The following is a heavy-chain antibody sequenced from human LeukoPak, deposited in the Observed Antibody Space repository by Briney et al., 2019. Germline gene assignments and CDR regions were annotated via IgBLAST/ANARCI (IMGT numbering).Heavy chain of an antibody. V-gene: IGHV3-74*01. D-gene: IGHD4-23*01. CDR3: ARADYGGNSDFHY. J-gene: IGHJ4*02. CDR1: GFTFSTYW. Sequence: GSLRLSCAASGFTFSTYWMHWVRQAPGKGLVWVSRISSDGSIAINADSVEGRFTVSRDNAKNTLYLQMNSLRVEDTAVYYCARADYGGNSDFHYWGQGTLVTVSS. CDR2: ISSDGSIA.